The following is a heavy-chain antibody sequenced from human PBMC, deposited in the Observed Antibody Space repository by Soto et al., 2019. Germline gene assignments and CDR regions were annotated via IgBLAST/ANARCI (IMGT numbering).Heavy chain of an antibody. CDR3: ARESPTRGGGAFDS. Sequence: EVQLVESGGGLVQPGGTLRLSCAASGFTFSSYSMHWVRQAPGKGLEWVSYISSSSSTIYYADSVKGRFTISRDNAKNSLYLQMISLRAEDTAVYYCARESPTRGGGAFDSWGQGTMVTVSS. CDR2: ISSSSSTI. CDR1: GFTFSSYS. D-gene: IGHD3-16*01. V-gene: IGHV3-48*01. J-gene: IGHJ3*02.